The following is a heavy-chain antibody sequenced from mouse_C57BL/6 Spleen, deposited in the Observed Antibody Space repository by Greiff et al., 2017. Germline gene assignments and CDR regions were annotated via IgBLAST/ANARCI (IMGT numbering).Heavy chain of an antibody. V-gene: IGHV1-85*01. CDR2: IYPRDGST. J-gene: IGHJ3*01. D-gene: IGHD2-3*01. Sequence: QVQLQQSGPELVKPGASVKLSCKASGYTFTSYDLNWVKQRPGQGLEWIGWIYPRDGSTKYNEKFKGKATLTVDTSSSTAYMELHSLTSEDSAVYFCAREEDGYPFAYWGQGTLVTVSA. CDR3: AREEDGYPFAY. CDR1: GYTFTSYD.